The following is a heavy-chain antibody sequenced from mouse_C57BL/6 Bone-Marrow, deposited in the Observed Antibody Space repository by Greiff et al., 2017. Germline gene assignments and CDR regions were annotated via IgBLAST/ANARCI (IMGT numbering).Heavy chain of an antibody. CDR3: ARCYGSLSYAMDY. J-gene: IGHJ4*01. CDR1: GYTFTSYW. CDR2: IYPGSGST. V-gene: IGHV1-55*01. Sequence: QVQLQQPGAELVKPGASVKMSCKASGYTFTSYWITWVKQRPGQGLEWIGDIYPGSGSTNYNEKFKSKATLTVDTSSSTAYMQRSSLTSEDSAVYYCARCYGSLSYAMDYWGQGTSVTVSS. D-gene: IGHD1-1*01.